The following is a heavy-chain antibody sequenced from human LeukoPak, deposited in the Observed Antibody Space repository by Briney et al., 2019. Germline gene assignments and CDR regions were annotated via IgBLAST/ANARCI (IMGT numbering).Heavy chain of an antibody. CDR1: GCSISSYY. CDR3: ARAGSRYYDSSGYT. V-gene: IGHV4-4*07. Sequence: PSETLSLTCTVSGCSISSYYWSWIRQPAGKGLEWIGRIYTSGSTNYNPSLKSRVTMSVDTSKNQFSLKLSSVTAADTAVYHCARAGSRYYDSSGYTLGQGTLVTVSS. CDR2: IYTSGST. D-gene: IGHD3-22*01. J-gene: IGHJ5*02.